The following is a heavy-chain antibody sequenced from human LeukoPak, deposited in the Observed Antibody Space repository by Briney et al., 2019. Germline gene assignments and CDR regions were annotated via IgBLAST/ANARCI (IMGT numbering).Heavy chain of an antibody. CDR3: ARESSSTYYLDAFDM. V-gene: IGHV4-59*12. J-gene: IGHJ3*02. CDR2: IFYNGAT. Sequence: SETLSLTCTVSGGSISNYYWSWIRQPPGKGLEWIGYIFYNGATYYNPSLKSRVTMSVDTSKNQFSLKLTSVTAADTAVYYCARESSSTYYLDAFDMWGQGTMVTVSS. CDR1: GGSISNYY. D-gene: IGHD3-22*01.